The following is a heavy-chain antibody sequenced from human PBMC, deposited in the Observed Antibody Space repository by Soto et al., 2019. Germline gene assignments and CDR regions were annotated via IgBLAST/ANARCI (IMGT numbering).Heavy chain of an antibody. Sequence: PGGSLRLSCASSGFTFSSYAMHWVRQAPGKGLEWVAVISYDGSNKYYADSVKGRFTISRDNSKNTLYLQMNSLRAEDTAVYYCARAGSSSVNSPFDSWGQGTLVTSPQ. V-gene: IGHV3-30-3*01. J-gene: IGHJ5*01. CDR1: GFTFSSYA. CDR3: ARAGSSSVNSPFDS. D-gene: IGHD6-19*01. CDR2: ISYDGSNK.